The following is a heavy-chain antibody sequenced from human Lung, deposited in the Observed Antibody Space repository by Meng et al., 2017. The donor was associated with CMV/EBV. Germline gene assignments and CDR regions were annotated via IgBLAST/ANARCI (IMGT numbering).Heavy chain of an antibody. D-gene: IGHD3-22*01. CDR3: ARAGRSYLYYFDY. V-gene: IGHV6-1*01. Sequence: SQXXSLTCAISGDSVSSNSAAWNWIRQSPSRGLEWLGTTFYRSKWYNNYGVSVKSRITINADTSKNQLSLQLTSVTPEDTAVYFCARAGRSYLYYFDYWGQGTLVTVSS. J-gene: IGHJ4*02. CDR2: TFYRSKWYN. CDR1: GDSVSSNSAA.